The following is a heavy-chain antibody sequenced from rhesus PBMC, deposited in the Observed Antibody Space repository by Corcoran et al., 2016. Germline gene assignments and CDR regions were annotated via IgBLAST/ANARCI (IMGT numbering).Heavy chain of an antibody. V-gene: IGHV4-93*02. D-gene: IGHD3-16*01. CDR3: ARHGPFYYLARFDV. CDR1: GGSISRINW. J-gene: IGHJ5-1*01. CDR2: RYGRGGNK. Sequence: QVQLQESGPAGVKPSETLSLTCAVSGGSISRINWWSCIRQSPGKGLEWIGGRYGRGGNKEYNPPVESRGNMSIDTSKNQFALKLSSVTAADTAGYYCARHGPFYYLARFDVWGAGVLVTVSS.